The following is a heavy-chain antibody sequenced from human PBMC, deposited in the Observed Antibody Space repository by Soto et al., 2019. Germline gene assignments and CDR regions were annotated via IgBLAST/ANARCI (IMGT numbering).Heavy chain of an antibody. CDR1: GGSISSGDYY. CDR3: ARGGGLLWLGAQEYYYYGMDV. J-gene: IGHJ6*02. V-gene: IGHV4-30-4*01. Sequence: SETLSLTCTVSGGSISSGDYYWSWIRQPPGKGLEWIGYIYYSGSTYYNPSLKSRVTISVDTSKNQFSLKLSSVTAADTAVYYCARGGGLLWLGAQEYYYYGMDVWGQGTTVTVSS. CDR2: IYYSGST. D-gene: IGHD3-10*01.